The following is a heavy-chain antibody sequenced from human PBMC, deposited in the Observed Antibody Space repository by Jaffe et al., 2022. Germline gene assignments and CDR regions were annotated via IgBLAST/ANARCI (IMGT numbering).Heavy chain of an antibody. Sequence: EVQLVESGGGLVQPGGSLRLSCAASGFTFSSYWMSWVRQAPGKGLEWVANIKQDGSEKYSVDSVKGRFTISRDNAKNSLYLQMNSLRAEDTAVYYCARDGVATTLYNYYYNYMDVWGKGTTVTVSS. J-gene: IGHJ6*03. CDR1: GFTFSSYW. CDR2: IKQDGSEK. CDR3: ARDGVATTLYNYYYNYMDV. D-gene: IGHD5-12*01. V-gene: IGHV3-7*01.